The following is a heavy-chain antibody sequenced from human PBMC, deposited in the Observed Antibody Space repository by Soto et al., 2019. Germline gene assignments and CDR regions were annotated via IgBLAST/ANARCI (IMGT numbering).Heavy chain of an antibody. CDR1: GDSISSGGYY. CDR2: IYYSGST. J-gene: IGHJ6*02. V-gene: IGHV4-31*03. D-gene: IGHD2-2*01. Sequence: ASETLSLTCTVSGDSISSGGYYWTWIRQHPGKGLEWIGYIYYSGSTYYNPSLESRVTISVDTSKNHFSLKVTSATVADTAVYYCARLGGYCSSTGCYGYYALDVWGPGTTVTVSS. CDR3: ARLGGYCSSTGCYGYYALDV.